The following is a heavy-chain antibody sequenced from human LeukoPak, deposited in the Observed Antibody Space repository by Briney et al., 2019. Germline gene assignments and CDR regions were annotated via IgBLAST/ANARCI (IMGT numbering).Heavy chain of an antibody. D-gene: IGHD3-3*01. Sequence: SETLSLTCTVSGGSISSYYWSWIRQPPGKGLEWIGYIYYSGSTNYNPSLTSRVTISVDTSKNQFSLKLSSVTAADTAVYYCARVRYYDFWSGYYLDYWGQGTLVTVSS. V-gene: IGHV4-59*08. J-gene: IGHJ4*02. CDR3: ARVRYYDFWSGYYLDY. CDR2: IYYSGST. CDR1: GGSISSYY.